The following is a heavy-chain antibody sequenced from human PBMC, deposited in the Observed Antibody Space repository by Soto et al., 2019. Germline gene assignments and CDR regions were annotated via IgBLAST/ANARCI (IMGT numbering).Heavy chain of an antibody. V-gene: IGHV3-30-3*01. D-gene: IGHD3-16*01. Sequence: PGGSLRLSXAASGFTFSSYAMHWVRQAPGKGLEWVAVISYDGSSKYYADSVKGRFTISRDNSKNTLYLQMNSLRAEDTAVYYCARDWVFTAFDIWGQGAMVTVSS. CDR2: ISYDGSSK. CDR1: GFTFSSYA. CDR3: ARDWVFTAFDI. J-gene: IGHJ3*02.